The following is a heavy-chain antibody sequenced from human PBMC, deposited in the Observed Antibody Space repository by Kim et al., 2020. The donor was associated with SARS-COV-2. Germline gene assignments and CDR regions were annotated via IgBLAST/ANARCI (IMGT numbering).Heavy chain of an antibody. CDR1: GFTVSSNY. CDR3: ARDSGGVDYGSGSYDY. D-gene: IGHD3-10*01. J-gene: IGHJ4*02. Sequence: GGSLRLSCAASGFTVSSNYMSWVRQAPGKGLEWVSDIYSGGSTYYADSVKGGFTISRDNSKNTLYLQMNSLRAEDTAVYYCARDSGGVDYGSGSYDYWGQGTLVTVSS. V-gene: IGHV3-53*01. CDR2: IYSGGST.